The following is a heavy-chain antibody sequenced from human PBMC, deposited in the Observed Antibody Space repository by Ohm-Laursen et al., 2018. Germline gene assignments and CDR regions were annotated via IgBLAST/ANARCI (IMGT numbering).Heavy chain of an antibody. J-gene: IGHJ5*02. Sequence: ASVKVSCKASGYTFTGYYMHWVRQAPGQGLEWMGWINPNSGGTNYAQKFQGRVTMTRDTSISTAYMELSRLRSDDTAVYYCARDVLGYCSGGSCYGDWFDPWGQGTLVTVSS. V-gene: IGHV1-2*02. CDR2: INPNSGGT. CDR3: ARDVLGYCSGGSCYGDWFDP. D-gene: IGHD2-15*01. CDR1: GYTFTGYY.